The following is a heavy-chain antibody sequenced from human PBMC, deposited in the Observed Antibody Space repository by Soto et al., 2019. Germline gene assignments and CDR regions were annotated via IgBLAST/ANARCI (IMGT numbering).Heavy chain of an antibody. Sequence: SETLSLTCTVSGGSITSGADYWTWIRQYPGKGLEWIGYIYYSGSTNYNPSLKSRVTISVDTSKNQFSLKLSSVTAADTAVYYCARDRSSSDSSGYYFELGLWGQGTLVTVSS. CDR3: ARDRSSSDSSGYYFELGL. CDR1: GGSITSGADY. V-gene: IGHV4-61*08. D-gene: IGHD3-22*01. CDR2: IYYSGST. J-gene: IGHJ4*02.